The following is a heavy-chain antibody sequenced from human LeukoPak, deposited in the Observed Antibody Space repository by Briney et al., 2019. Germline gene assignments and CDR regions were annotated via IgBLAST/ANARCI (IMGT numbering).Heavy chain of an antibody. CDR1: GYTFTSYG. J-gene: IGHJ5*02. CDR3: ARDRGSSSSGWFDP. Sequence: ASVKVSCKASGYTFTSYGISWVRQAPEQGLEWMGWISAYNGNTNYAQKLQGRVTMTTDTSTSTAYMELRSLRSDDTAVYYCARDRGSSSSGWFDPWGQGTLVTVSS. CDR2: ISAYNGNT. D-gene: IGHD6-13*01. V-gene: IGHV1-18*01.